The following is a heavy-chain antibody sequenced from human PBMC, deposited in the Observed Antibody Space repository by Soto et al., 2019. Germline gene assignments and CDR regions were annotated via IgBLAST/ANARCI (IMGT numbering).Heavy chain of an antibody. Sequence: EVQLVESGGGLVQPGGSLRLSCAASGFTFRTYAMHCVRQAPGKGLEYVSRISSNGGSTYYANSVKGRFTISRDNSKNTLYLQLGSLGAEDMAVYYCARDRCGSTGCYNAFDIWGQGTMVTVSS. CDR2: ISSNGGST. CDR3: ARDRCGSTGCYNAFDI. D-gene: IGHD2-2*02. V-gene: IGHV3-64*01. CDR1: GFTFRTYA. J-gene: IGHJ3*02.